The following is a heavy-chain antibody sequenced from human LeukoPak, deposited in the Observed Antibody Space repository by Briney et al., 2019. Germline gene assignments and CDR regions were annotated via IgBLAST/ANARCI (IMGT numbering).Heavy chain of an antibody. D-gene: IGHD6-13*01. Sequence: GGSLRLSCAASGFTFSSYAMNWVRQAPGKGLEWVSSISSSSSYIYYADSVKGRFTISRDNSKNTLYLQMNSLRAEDTAVYYCAKLDSSSWSDYWGQGTLVTVSS. CDR2: ISSSSSYI. J-gene: IGHJ4*02. CDR3: AKLDSSSWSDY. V-gene: IGHV3-23*01. CDR1: GFTFSSYA.